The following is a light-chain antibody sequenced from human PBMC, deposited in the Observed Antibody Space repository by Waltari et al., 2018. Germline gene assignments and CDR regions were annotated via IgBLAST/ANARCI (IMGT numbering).Light chain of an antibody. V-gene: IGKV3-20*01. CDR1: QSLSSYF. J-gene: IGKJ5*01. Sequence: IVLTQSPDTLSLSPGEGATLSCRASQSLSSYFLAWYQHKPGQGPRLLIYSASSRATGIPGRFSGGKSGTDFILTISRLEPEDFAVYYCQQYGSSPVTFGQGTRLEIK. CDR3: QQYGSSPVT. CDR2: SAS.